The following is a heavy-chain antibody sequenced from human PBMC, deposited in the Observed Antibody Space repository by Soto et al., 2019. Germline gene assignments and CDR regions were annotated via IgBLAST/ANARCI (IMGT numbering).Heavy chain of an antibody. CDR2: ISYDGSNK. Sequence: QVQLVESGGGVVQPGRSLRLSCAASGFTFSSYAMHWVCQAPGKGLEWVAVISYDGSNKYYADSVKGRFTISRDNSKNTLYLQMNSLRAEDTAVYYCASRYSSSWYYYYYGMDVWGQGTTVTVSS. J-gene: IGHJ6*02. D-gene: IGHD6-13*01. CDR1: GFTFSSYA. V-gene: IGHV3-30-3*01. CDR3: ASRYSSSWYYYYYGMDV.